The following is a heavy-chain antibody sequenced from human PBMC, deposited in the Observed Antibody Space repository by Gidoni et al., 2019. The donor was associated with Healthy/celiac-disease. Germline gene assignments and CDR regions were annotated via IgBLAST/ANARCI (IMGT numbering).Heavy chain of an antibody. D-gene: IGHD2-15*01. J-gene: IGHJ6*02. CDR3: ARRPVVVAATRDYYYYGMDV. V-gene: IGHV1-69*12. CDR2: IIPIFGTA. Sequence: QVQLVQSGAEVKKPASSVKVSCKASGGTFRSYPISWVRQAPGQGLEWMGGIIPIFGTANYEQKFQGRVTITADESTSTAYMELSSLRSEDTAVYYWARRPVVVAATRDYYYYGMDVWGQGTTVTVSS. CDR1: GGTFRSYP.